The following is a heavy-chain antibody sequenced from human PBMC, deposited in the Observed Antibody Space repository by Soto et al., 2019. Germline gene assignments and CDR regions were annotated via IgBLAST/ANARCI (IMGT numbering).Heavy chain of an antibody. D-gene: IGHD6-13*01. Sequence: GGSLRLSCAASGFTFSDYYMSWIRQAQGKGLEWVSYISSSGSTIYYADSVKGRFTISRDNAKNSLYLQMNSLRAEDTAVYYCARDQNLYSSSWYVGYWGQGTLVTVSS. V-gene: IGHV3-11*01. CDR3: ARDQNLYSSSWYVGY. J-gene: IGHJ4*02. CDR1: GFTFSDYY. CDR2: ISSSGSTI.